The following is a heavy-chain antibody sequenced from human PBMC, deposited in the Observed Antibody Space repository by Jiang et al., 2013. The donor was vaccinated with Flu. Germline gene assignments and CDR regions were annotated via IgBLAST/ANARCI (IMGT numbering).Heavy chain of an antibody. CDR1: GFTFSSCA. CDR3: AKGDVLRLGELSPFDY. V-gene: IGHV3-23*01. D-gene: IGHD3-16*02. Sequence: CAASGFTFSSCAMFWVRQAPGKGLEWISGITSSGGATYYADSVRGRFTISRDNYKSTLYLQMNSLRPEDTAVYYCAKGDVLRLGELSPFDYWGQGTRVSVSS. J-gene: IGHJ4*02. CDR2: ITSSGGAT.